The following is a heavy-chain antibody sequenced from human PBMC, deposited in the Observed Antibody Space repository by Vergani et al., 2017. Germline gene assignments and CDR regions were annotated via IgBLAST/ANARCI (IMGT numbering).Heavy chain of an antibody. J-gene: IGHJ6*03. CDR1: GFTFSDYY. V-gene: IGHV3-11*01. CDR3: ARPNSVGSIYYYYYYMDV. CDR2: ISSSGSTI. Sequence: VQLVESGGGLVKPGGSLRLSCAASGFTFSDYYMSWIRQAPGKGLEWVSYISSSGSTIYYADSVKGRFTIYRDNAKNSLYLQMNSRRAEDTAVYYCARPNSVGSIYYYYYYMDVWGKGTTVTGSS. D-gene: IGHD2-15*01.